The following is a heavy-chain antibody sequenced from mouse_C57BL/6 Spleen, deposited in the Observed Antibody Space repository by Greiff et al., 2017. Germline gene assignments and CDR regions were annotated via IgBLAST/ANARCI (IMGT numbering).Heavy chain of an antibody. D-gene: IGHD1-1*01. CDR2: INPNNGGT. J-gene: IGHJ4*01. CDR3: AREGSSEGNYAMDY. CDR1: GYTFTDYN. Sequence: EVKLQESGPELVKPGASVKMSCKASGYTFTDYNMHWVKQSHGKSLEWIGYINPNNGGTSYNQKFKGKATLTVTKSSSKAYMELRSLTSEDSAVYYCAREGSSEGNYAMDYWGQGTSVTVSS. V-gene: IGHV1-22*01.